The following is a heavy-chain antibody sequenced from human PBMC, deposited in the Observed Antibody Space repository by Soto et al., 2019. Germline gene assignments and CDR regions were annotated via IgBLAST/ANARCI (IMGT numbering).Heavy chain of an antibody. V-gene: IGHV1-69*13. Sequence: SVKVSCKASGGTFSSYAISWVRQAPGQGLEWMGGIIPIFGTANYAQKFQGRATITADESTSTAYMELSSLRSEDTAVYYCAREGSGYYLSPGYAFDIWGQGTMVTVSS. D-gene: IGHD3-22*01. CDR3: AREGSGYYLSPGYAFDI. CDR1: GGTFSSYA. J-gene: IGHJ3*02. CDR2: IIPIFGTA.